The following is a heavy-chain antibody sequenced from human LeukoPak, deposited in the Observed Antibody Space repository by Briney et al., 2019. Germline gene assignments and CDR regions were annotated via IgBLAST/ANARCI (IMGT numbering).Heavy chain of an antibody. D-gene: IGHD5-12*01. J-gene: IGHJ6*03. CDR2: FYYTGST. Sequence: PSETLSLTCTVSGGSISRTYYWGWIRQPPGKGLEWIGSFYYTGSTYYNPSLKGRVTISVDTSKNQFSLKLSSVTAADTAVYYCARLKRGYSGYRTYYYMDVWGKGTTVTVSS. V-gene: IGHV4-39*07. CDR1: GGSISRTYY. CDR3: ARLKRGYSGYRTYYYMDV.